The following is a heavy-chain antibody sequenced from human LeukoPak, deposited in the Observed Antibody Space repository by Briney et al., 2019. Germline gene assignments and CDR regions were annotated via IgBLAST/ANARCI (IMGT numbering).Heavy chain of an antibody. J-gene: IGHJ4*02. Sequence: NSSETLSLTCAVYGWPFSGYYWSWIRQPPGKGLEWNGEIKHSGSTNYNPSLKSRVTISVDTSKNQFSLKLSSVTAADTAVYYCARGATVVTYFDYWGQGTLVTVSS. V-gene: IGHV4-34*01. CDR2: IKHSGST. CDR1: GWPFSGYY. CDR3: ARGATVVTYFDY. D-gene: IGHD4-23*01.